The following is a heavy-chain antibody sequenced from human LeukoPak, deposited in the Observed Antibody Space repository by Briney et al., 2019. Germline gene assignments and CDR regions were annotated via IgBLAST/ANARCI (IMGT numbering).Heavy chain of an antibody. CDR1: GFTFSSYG. V-gene: IGHV3-33*01. J-gene: IGHJ3*02. D-gene: IGHD3-9*01. CDR3: ARDFESTYPDAFDI. CDR2: IWYDGSNK. Sequence: PGRSLRLSCAASGFTFSSYGMHWVRQAPGKGLEWVAVIWYDGSNKYYSDSVKGRFTISRDNSKNTLYLQMNSLRAEDTAVYYCARDFESTYPDAFDIWGQGTMVTVSS.